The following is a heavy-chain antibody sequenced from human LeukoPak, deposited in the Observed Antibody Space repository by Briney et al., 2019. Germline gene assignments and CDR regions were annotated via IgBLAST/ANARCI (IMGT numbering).Heavy chain of an antibody. CDR2: IYPGDSDT. D-gene: IGHD2-15*01. V-gene: IGHV5-51*01. J-gene: IGHJ5*02. Sequence: LGESLQISCKGSGYSFTSYWIGWVRQMPGKGLEWMGIIYPGDSDTRYSPSFQGQVTISADKSISTAYLQWSSLKASDTAMYYCARQDCSGGSCYSEIMSWFDPWGQGTLVTVSS. CDR1: GYSFTSYW. CDR3: ARQDCSGGSCYSEIMSWFDP.